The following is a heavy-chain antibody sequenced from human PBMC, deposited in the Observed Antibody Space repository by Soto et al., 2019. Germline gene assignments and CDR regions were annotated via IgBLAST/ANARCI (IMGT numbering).Heavy chain of an antibody. CDR3: ARKMVDGYSSSWYGRRFDV. V-gene: IGHV4-39*02. CDR2: IYHSGST. J-gene: IGHJ4*02. Sequence: QLQLLESGPGRVKPSETLSLTCNVSGGSIYRNGYFWDWIRQPPGKWLEWIGTIYHSGSTYYNPSLKSLVTMSLEKSKNHFSLKLSSVSAADTAVYYCARKMVDGYSSSWYGRRFDVWGQGTLVIVSS. CDR1: GGSIYRNGYF. D-gene: IGHD6-13*01.